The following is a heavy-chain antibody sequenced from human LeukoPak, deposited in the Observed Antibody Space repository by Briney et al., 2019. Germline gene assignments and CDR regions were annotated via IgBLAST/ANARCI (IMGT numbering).Heavy chain of an antibody. CDR2: IKSKTDGGTT. CDR3: TALYDSSGPDAFDI. D-gene: IGHD3-22*01. CDR1: GFIFRSYA. Sequence: GGSLRLSCAASGFIFRSYAMSWVRQAPGKGLEWVGRIKSKTDGGTTDFAAPVKGRFTISRDDSKNTLYLQINSLKTEDTAVYYCTALYDSSGPDAFDIWGQGTMVTVSS. J-gene: IGHJ3*02. V-gene: IGHV3-15*01.